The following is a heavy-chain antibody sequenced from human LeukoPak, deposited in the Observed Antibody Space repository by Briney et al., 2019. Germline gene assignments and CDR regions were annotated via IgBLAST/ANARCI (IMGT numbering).Heavy chain of an antibody. J-gene: IGHJ4*02. D-gene: IGHD4-17*01. CDR1: GTSFSSYY. CDR2: VNHSGYT. V-gene: IGHV4-34*01. CDR3: ARMTTGHDY. Sequence: SETLSLTCGVSGTSFSSYYWSWIRQTPGKGLEWIGEVNHSGYTNMNPSLKSRVTISVDTSKNQFSPRMSTVTAADTAVYFCARMTTGHDYWGQGTLVTVSS.